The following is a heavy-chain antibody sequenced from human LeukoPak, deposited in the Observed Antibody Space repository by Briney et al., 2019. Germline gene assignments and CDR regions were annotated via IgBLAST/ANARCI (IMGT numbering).Heavy chain of an antibody. CDR3: ARGYYHDSK. CDR2: IHHSGST. Sequence: SETLSLTCTVSGGSLTTDNGWTWVRQPPGKGLEWIGEIHHSGSTNYNPSLKSRVTISIDKSKNQFSLKVTSVTAADTAVYYCARGYYHDSKWGQGILVTVSS. CDR1: GGSLTTDNG. V-gene: IGHV4-4*02. J-gene: IGHJ4*02. D-gene: IGHD3-22*01.